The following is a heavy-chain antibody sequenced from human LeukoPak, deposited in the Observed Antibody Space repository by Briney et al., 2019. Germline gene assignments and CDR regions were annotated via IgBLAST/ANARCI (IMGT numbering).Heavy chain of an antibody. Sequence: ASVKVSCKASGYSFTGYYMHWVRQAPGQGLEWMGWINPSSGGTNYAQKFQGRVTMTRDTSISTAYMELSRLRSDDTAVYYCARGPVVAATPWGYYYMDVWGKGTTVTISS. J-gene: IGHJ6*03. D-gene: IGHD2-15*01. CDR1: GYSFTGYY. V-gene: IGHV1-2*02. CDR2: INPSSGGT. CDR3: ARGPVVAATPWGYYYMDV.